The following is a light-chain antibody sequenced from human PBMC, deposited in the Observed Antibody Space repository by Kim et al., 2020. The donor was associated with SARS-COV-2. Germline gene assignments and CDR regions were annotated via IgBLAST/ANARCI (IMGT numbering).Light chain of an antibody. V-gene: IGLV2-11*01. J-gene: IGLJ3*02. CDR1: RSDVGGYNY. Sequence: GQSVTTPSIVTRSDVGGYNYVSWYQQHPGKAPQLIIYTVTKRPSGVPDRFSGSKSGNTASLTISGLQTEDEADYYCCSYAGIYTWVFGGGTQLTVL. CDR3: CSYAGIYTWV. CDR2: TVT.